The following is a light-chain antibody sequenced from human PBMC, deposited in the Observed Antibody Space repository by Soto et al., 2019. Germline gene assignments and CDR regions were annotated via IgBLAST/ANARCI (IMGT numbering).Light chain of an antibody. CDR3: GTWDNSLSGGGVV. V-gene: IGLV1-51*01. Sequence: QSVLTQPPSVSAAPGQKVTISCSGSTSNIGSNYVSWYQQLPGTAPKLLIYDNNNRPSGIPDRYSGSKCGTSATLGISGLQTGDEADYYCGTWDNSLSGGGVVFGGGTKLTVL. CDR1: TSNIGSNY. J-gene: IGLJ2*01. CDR2: DNN.